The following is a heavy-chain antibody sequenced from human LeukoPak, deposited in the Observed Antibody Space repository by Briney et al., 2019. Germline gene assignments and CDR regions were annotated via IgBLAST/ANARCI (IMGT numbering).Heavy chain of an antibody. Sequence: GGSLRLSCAASGFTFSSYVMSWVRQAPGKGLEWVSSISGSGDDTYYADSVKGRFTISRDNSKNTFYLQMNSLRAEDTAVYYCARATIFGPRSPFDYWGQGTLVTVSS. CDR2: ISGSGDDT. CDR3: ARATIFGPRSPFDY. J-gene: IGHJ4*02. V-gene: IGHV3-23*01. D-gene: IGHD3-3*01. CDR1: GFTFSSYV.